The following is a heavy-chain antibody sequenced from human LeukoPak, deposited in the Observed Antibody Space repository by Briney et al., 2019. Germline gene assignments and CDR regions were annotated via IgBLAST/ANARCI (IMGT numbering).Heavy chain of an antibody. CDR1: GFTFSSYA. Sequence: PGASLRLSCAASGFTFSSYAMTWVRQAPAKGLEWVSAISGSGTVTYYADSVKGRFTISRDKNTLYLQMNSLRPEDTALYYCAKNRSRALDSWGQGTLVTVSS. J-gene: IGHJ4*02. CDR2: ISGSGTVT. CDR3: AKNRSRALDS. V-gene: IGHV3-23*01.